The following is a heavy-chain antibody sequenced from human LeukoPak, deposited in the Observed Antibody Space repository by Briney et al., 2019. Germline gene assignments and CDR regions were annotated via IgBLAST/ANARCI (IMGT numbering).Heavy chain of an antibody. CDR2: INPNSGGT. CDR1: GYTFTSYG. CDR3: ARVEQTLLWFGELLGNKNYYFDY. D-gene: IGHD3-10*01. Sequence: ASVKVSCKASGYTFTSYGISWVRQAPGQGLEWMGWINPNSGGTNYAQKFQGRVTMTGDTSISTAYMELSRLRSDDTAVYYCARVEQTLLWFGELLGNKNYYFDYWGQGTLVTVSS. J-gene: IGHJ4*02. V-gene: IGHV1-2*02.